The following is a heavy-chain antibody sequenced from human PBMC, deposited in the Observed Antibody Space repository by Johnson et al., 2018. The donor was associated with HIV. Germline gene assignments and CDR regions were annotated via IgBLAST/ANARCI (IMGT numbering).Heavy chain of an antibody. D-gene: IGHD1-26*01. J-gene: IGHJ3*02. CDR3: ARSYSGNSAFDI. Sequence: VQLVESGGGVVQPGRSLRLSCAASGFTFSSSAMHWVRQAPEKGLEWVANIKQDGSEKYYVDSVKGRFTISRENAKNSVYLQMNSLRAEDTAVYYCARSYSGNSAFDIWGQGTMVTVSS. CDR2: IKQDGSEK. CDR1: GFTFSSSA. V-gene: IGHV3-7*01.